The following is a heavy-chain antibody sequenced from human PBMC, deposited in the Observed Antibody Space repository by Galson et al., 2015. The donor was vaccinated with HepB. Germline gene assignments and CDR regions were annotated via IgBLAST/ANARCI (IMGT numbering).Heavy chain of an antibody. J-gene: IGHJ3*02. CDR1: GFPFISSA. CDR3: AKMNVVVPAARQEWIAARVSDTFDI. D-gene: IGHD2-2*01. CDR2: ISYDGSNT. Sequence: SLRLSCAASGFPFISSAMHWVRQAPGKGLEWVAVISYDGSNTYYADSVKGRFTISKDNSKNTLYLEMDSLRAEDTAVYYCAKMNVVVPAARQEWIAARVSDTFDIWGQGTMVTVSS. V-gene: IGHV3-30*18.